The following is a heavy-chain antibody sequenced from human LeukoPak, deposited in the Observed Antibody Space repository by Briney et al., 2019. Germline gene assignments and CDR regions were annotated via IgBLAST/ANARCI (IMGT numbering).Heavy chain of an antibody. CDR1: GGSISSSSYY. V-gene: IGHV4-39*01. CDR3: ASGSWGYYDSSGYYEPPFDY. CDR2: IYYSGST. Sequence: SSETLSLTCTVSGGSISSSSYYWGWIRQPPGKGLEWIGSIYYSGSTYYNPSLKSRVTISVDTSKNQFSLKLSSVTAADTAVYYCASGSWGYYDSSGYYEPPFDYWGQGTLVTVSS. J-gene: IGHJ4*02. D-gene: IGHD3-22*01.